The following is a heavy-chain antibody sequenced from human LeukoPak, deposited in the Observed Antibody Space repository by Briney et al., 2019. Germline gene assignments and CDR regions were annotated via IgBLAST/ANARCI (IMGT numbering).Heavy chain of an antibody. V-gene: IGHV4-61*05. J-gene: IGHJ4*02. D-gene: IGHD3-9*01. CDR1: GGSISSSSYY. CDR3: ARGDYDILTGYMADY. Sequence: SETLSLTCSVSGGSISSSSYYWGWIRQPPGKGLEWIGYIYYSGSTNYNPSLKSRVTISVDTSKNQFSLKLSSVTAADTAVYYCARGDYDILTGYMADYWGQGTLVTVSS. CDR2: IYYSGST.